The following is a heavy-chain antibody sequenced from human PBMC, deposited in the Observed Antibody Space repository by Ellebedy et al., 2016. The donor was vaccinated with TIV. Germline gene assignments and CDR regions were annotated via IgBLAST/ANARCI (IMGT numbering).Heavy chain of an antibody. CDR3: ARGGAVTAIDAEYFQH. CDR1: GYTFSDYY. V-gene: IGHV1-2*02. D-gene: IGHD2-21*02. CDR2: INLKSGGT. Sequence: ASVKVSCXTSGYTFSDYYMHWVRQAPGQGLEWMGWINLKSGGTNYAQKFQGRVTMTRDMSMNTAYIELSRLRFDDTAVYYCARGGAVTAIDAEYFQHWGQGTPVTVSS. J-gene: IGHJ1*01.